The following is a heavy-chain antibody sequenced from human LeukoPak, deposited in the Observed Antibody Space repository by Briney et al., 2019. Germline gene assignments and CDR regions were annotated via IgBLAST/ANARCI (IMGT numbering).Heavy chain of an antibody. CDR1: GFTFTTYW. J-gene: IGHJ4*02. Sequence: PGGSLRLSCAASGFTFTTYWMHWVRQVPGKGLVWVSQINIDGSTTNYADSVKGRFTISRDNAKNTVYLQMNSLRAEDTAVYYCARVSSGEQWLAFDYWGQGTLVTVFS. V-gene: IGHV3-74*01. CDR3: ARVSSGEQWLAFDY. D-gene: IGHD6-19*01. CDR2: INIDGSTT.